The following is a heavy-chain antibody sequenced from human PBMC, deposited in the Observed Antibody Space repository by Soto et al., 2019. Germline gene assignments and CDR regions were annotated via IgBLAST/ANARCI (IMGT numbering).Heavy chain of an antibody. V-gene: IGHV1-69*12. CDR3: AREQKRQKSYDFWSGYCLDY. Sequence: QVQLVQSGAEVKKPGSSVKVSCKASGGTFSSYAISWVRQAPGQGLEWMGGIIPIFGTANYAQKFQGRVTITADESTSTAYMEMSSLRSEDTAVYYCAREQKRQKSYDFWSGYCLDYWGQGTLVTVSS. D-gene: IGHD3-3*01. CDR2: IIPIFGTA. CDR1: GGTFSSYA. J-gene: IGHJ4*02.